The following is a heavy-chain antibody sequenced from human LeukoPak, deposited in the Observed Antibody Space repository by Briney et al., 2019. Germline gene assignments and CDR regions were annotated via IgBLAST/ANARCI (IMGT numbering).Heavy chain of an antibody. CDR2: IYTSGST. J-gene: IGHJ5*02. CDR1: GVSISSGSYY. Sequence: SETLSLTCTVSGVSISSGSYYWSWIRQPAGKGLEWIGRIYTSGSTNYNPSLKSRVTISVDTSKNQFSLKLSSVTAADTAVYYCARDGGYGDYVNWFDPWGQGTLVTVSS. CDR3: ARDGGYGDYVNWFDP. V-gene: IGHV4-61*02. D-gene: IGHD4-17*01.